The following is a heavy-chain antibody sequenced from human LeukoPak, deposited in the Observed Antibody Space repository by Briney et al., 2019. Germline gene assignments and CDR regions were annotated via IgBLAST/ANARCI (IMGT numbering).Heavy chain of an antibody. V-gene: IGHV1-69*13. D-gene: IGHD3-3*01. CDR2: IIPIFGTA. CDR3: ARETYYDFWSGSDL. J-gene: IGHJ2*01. CDR1: GGTFSSYA. Sequence: GASVKVSCKASGGTFSSYAISWVRQAPGQGLEWMGGIIPIFGTANYAQKFQGRVTITADESTSTAYMELSSLRSEDTAVYYCARETYYDFWSGSDLWGRGTLVTVSS.